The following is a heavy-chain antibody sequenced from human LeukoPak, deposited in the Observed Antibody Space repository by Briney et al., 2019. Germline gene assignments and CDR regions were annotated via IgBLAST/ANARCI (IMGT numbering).Heavy chain of an antibody. J-gene: IGHJ4*02. V-gene: IGHV1-2*02. CDR2: INPNSGGP. D-gene: IGHD6-19*01. CDR1: GYTFTGYY. Sequence: ASVKVSCKASGYTFTGYYLHWVRQAPGQGLEWMGWINPNSGGPNYAQKFQGRVTMTRDTSTSTVYMELSSLRSEDTAVYYCARFAVHRRLAVAGQFGLDYWGQGTLVTVSS. CDR3: ARFAVHRRLAVAGQFGLDY.